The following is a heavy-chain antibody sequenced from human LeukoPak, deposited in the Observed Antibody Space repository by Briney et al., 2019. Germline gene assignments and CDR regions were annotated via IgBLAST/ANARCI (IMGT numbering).Heavy chain of an antibody. CDR1: GFTFSSYE. J-gene: IGHJ1*01. D-gene: IGHD6-13*01. CDR3: ARPSRPYRSSEYFQH. V-gene: IGHV3-48*03. Sequence: GGSLRLSCAASGFTFSSYELNWVRQVPGKGLEWISYISSSGSTIYFADSVKGRFPISRDNAKNSLYLQMNSLRAEDTAVYYCARPSRPYRSSEYFQHWGQRRLLIVSS. CDR2: ISSSGSTI.